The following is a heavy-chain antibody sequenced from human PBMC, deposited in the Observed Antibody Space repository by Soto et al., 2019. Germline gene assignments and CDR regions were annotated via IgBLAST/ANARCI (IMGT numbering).Heavy chain of an antibody. Sequence: QVQLVQSGGEVKKPGASVKVSCKASGYTFTIYGINWVRQAPGQGLEWMGWISPDNGNTNYAQKLQGRVTMXTXTXXSTASMELRSLRSDDTAVYYCARALGYSGYAGMDVWGQGTTVTVSS. CDR2: ISPDNGNT. CDR1: GYTFTIYG. V-gene: IGHV1-18*01. D-gene: IGHD5-12*01. CDR3: ARALGYSGYAGMDV. J-gene: IGHJ6*02.